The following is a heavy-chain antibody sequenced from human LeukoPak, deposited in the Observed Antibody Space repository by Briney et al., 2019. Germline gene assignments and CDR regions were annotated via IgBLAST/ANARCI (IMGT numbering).Heavy chain of an antibody. J-gene: IGHJ6*02. CDR3: ARADIVVVPAAPAVYGMDV. Sequence: ETLSLTCAVYGGSFSGYYWSWVRQPPGKGLEGIGEINHSGSTKYNPCLMSRGTILVEKSKKQCSLKLSSVTAADTAVYYCARADIVVVPAAPAVYGMDVWGQGTTVTVSS. CDR2: INHSGST. V-gene: IGHV4-34*01. CDR1: GGSFSGYY. D-gene: IGHD2-2*01.